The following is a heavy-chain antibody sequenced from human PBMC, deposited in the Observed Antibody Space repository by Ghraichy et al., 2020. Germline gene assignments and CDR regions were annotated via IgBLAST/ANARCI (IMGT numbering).Heavy chain of an antibody. CDR2: ITSSGSLK. CDR1: GFTFSGYS. Sequence: GGSLRLSCVGSGFTFSGYSMNWVRQSPGKRLEWVSYITSSGSLKSYADSVKGRFTISRDNARNSLSLQMNSLTDEDTAVYYCARGSRVVRFYYYDGMDVWGQGTTVTVSS. J-gene: IGHJ6*02. CDR3: ARGSRVVRFYYYDGMDV. V-gene: IGHV3-48*02. D-gene: IGHD4-23*01.